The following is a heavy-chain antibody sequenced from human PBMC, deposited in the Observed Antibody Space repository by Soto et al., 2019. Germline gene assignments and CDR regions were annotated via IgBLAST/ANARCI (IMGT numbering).Heavy chain of an antibody. V-gene: IGHV3-23*01. D-gene: IGHD6-19*01. J-gene: IGHJ4*02. Sequence: EVQLLESGGGLVQPGGSLRLSCAASGFTFSSYAMSWVRQAPGKGLEWVSAISGSGGSTYYADSVKGRFTIYRDNSKNTLYLQMNSLRAEDTAVYYCVKGIGIAVAGTFDYWGQGTLVTVSS. CDR3: VKGIGIAVAGTFDY. CDR1: GFTFSSYA. CDR2: ISGSGGST.